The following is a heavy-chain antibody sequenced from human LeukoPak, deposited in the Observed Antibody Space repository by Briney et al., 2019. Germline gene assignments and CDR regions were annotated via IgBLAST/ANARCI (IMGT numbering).Heavy chain of an antibody. CDR3: ARGDSSSWSDAFDI. CDR2: IIPILGIA. Sequence: SVKVSCKASGYTFTSYYMHWVRQAPGQGLEWMGRIIPILGIANYAQKFQGRVTITADKSTSTAYMELSSLRSEDTAVYYCARGDSSSWSDAFDIWGQGTMVTVSS. D-gene: IGHD6-13*01. CDR1: GYTFTSYY. J-gene: IGHJ3*02. V-gene: IGHV1-69*04.